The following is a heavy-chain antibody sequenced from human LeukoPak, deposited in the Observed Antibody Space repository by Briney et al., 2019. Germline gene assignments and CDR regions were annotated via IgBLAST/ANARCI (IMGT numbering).Heavy chain of an antibody. CDR1: GFIFSSYG. CDR3: VKVAYGSGCYLTHYFDY. D-gene: IGHD3-10*01. J-gene: IGHJ4*02. V-gene: IGHV3-30*02. CDR2: TRFDGTDK. Sequence: GGSLRLSCAASGFIFSSYGMHWVRQAPGRGLEWVAFTRFDGTDKYYADSVKGRFTISRDNSKRTLYLQMNSLRAEDTAVYYCVKVAYGSGCYLTHYFDYWGQGTLVTVSS.